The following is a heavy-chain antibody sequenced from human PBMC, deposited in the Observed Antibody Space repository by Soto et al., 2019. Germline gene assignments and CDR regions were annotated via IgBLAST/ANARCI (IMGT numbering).Heavy chain of an antibody. CDR1: GFTFSRYG. CDR2: IWYDGSNK. J-gene: IGHJ4*02. CDR3: TTYYYDSSGHNSNDY. D-gene: IGHD3-22*01. Sequence: GGSLRLSCAASGFTFSRYGMHWVRQAPGKGLEWVAVIWYDGSNKYYADSVKGRFTISRDNSKNTLYLQMNSLRAEDTAVYYCTTYYYDSSGHNSNDYWGQGTLVTV. V-gene: IGHV3-33*01.